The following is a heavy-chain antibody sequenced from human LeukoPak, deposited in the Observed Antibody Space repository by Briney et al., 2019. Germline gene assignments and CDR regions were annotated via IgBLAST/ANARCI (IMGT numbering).Heavy chain of an antibody. CDR2: INPNSGGT. Sequence: ASVKVSCKASGYTFTGYYMHWVRQAPGQGLEWMGWINPNSGGTNYAQKFQGRVTMTRNTSISTAYMELSSLRSEDTAVYYCARRPEYSSSWYIDYWGQGTLVTVSS. J-gene: IGHJ4*02. CDR3: ARRPEYSSSWYIDY. V-gene: IGHV1-2*02. CDR1: GYTFTGYY. D-gene: IGHD6-13*01.